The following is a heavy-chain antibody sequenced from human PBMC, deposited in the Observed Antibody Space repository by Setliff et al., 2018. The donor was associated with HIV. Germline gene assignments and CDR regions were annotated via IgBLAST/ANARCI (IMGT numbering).Heavy chain of an antibody. J-gene: IGHJ4*02. D-gene: IGHD4-17*01. CDR3: ARRPVTTSASQFDD. V-gene: IGHV3-53*01. CDR2: IYSGGST. CDR1: GFTFSIAW. Sequence: GGSLRLSCAASGFTFSIAWINGVRQAPGKGLEWVSVIYSGGSTYYADFVKGRFTIARDNSWNTLYLQITSLGADDTAVYYCARRPVTTSASQFDDWGQGTLVTVSS.